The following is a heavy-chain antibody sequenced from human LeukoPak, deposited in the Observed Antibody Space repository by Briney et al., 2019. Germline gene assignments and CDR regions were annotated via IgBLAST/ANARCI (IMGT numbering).Heavy chain of an antibody. CDR3: ARDAPTTVTTPDWFDP. J-gene: IGHJ5*02. Sequence: PGGSLRLSCAASGFTFSSYAMSWVRQAPGKGLEWVSAISRRGDSTYYADSVKGRFTISRDNAKNSLYLQMNSLRAEDTAVYYCARDAPTTVTTPDWFDPWGQGTLVTVSS. CDR1: GFTFSSYA. CDR2: ISRRGDST. D-gene: IGHD4-17*01. V-gene: IGHV3-23*01.